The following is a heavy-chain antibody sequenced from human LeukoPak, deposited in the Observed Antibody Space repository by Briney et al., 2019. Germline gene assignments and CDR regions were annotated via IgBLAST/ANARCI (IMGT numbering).Heavy chain of an antibody. J-gene: IGHJ2*01. CDR1: GGSFSGYY. V-gene: IGHV4-34*01. Sequence: SETLSLTCAVYGGSFSGYYWTWNRQPPGKGLEWIGEINHSGSTNYNPSLKSRVTISVDTSKNQFSLKLSSVTAADTAVYYCASGYINPWYFDLWGRGTLVTVSS. CDR3: ASGYINPWYFDL. D-gene: IGHD4-11*01. CDR2: INHSGST.